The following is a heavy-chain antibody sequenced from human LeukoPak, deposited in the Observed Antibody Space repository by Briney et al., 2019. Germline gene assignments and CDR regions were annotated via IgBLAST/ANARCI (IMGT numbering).Heavy chain of an antibody. D-gene: IGHD2-21*01. CDR2: INSDASRP. CDR1: RFTFSDYW. J-gene: IGHJ3*02. CDR3: ARETREAGSDDHQTVSFDI. Sequence: GGSLRLSCAASRFTFSDYWLHWVRQAPGKGLVWVSRINSDASRPSYADSVKGRFTISRDNAKNTLYLQMNSLRVEDTALYYCARETREAGSDDHQTVSFDIWGQGAMVSVSS. V-gene: IGHV3-74*01.